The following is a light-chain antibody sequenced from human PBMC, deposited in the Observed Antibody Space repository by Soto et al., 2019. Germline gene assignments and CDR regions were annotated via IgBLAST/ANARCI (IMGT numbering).Light chain of an antibody. CDR2: GAS. J-gene: IGKJ1*01. V-gene: IGKV3-20*01. CDR3: QRYGSSLWT. CDR1: QSVSSSY. Sequence: EIVLTQSPGTLSLSPGERATLSCRASQSVSSSYLAWYQQKPRQAPRLLIYGASSKATGIPDRSSGSQSGTDFNPTISRRETEDFAVYYCQRYGSSLWTFGQGTKVEIK.